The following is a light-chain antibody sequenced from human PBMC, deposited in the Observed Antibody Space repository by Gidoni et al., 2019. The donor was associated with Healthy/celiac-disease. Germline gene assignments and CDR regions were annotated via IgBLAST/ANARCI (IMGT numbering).Light chain of an antibody. CDR2: GAS. V-gene: IGKV3-20*01. CDR1: QSVSSSY. J-gene: IGKJ5*01. CDR3: QQYGSSPPIT. Sequence: EIVFTQSPGTLSLSPGARATLACRASQSVSSSYLAWYQQKPGQAPRLLIYGASSRATGIPDRFSGSGSGTDFTLTISRLEPEDFAVYYCQQYGSSPPITFGQGTRLEIK.